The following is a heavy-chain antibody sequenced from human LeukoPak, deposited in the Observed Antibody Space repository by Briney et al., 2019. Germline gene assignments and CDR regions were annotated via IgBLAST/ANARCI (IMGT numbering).Heavy chain of an antibody. CDR1: GYTFTGYY. Sequence: GASVKVSCKASGYTFTGYYMHWVRQAPGQGLEWMGWINPNSGGTNYAQKFQGRVTMTRDTSISTAYMELSRLRSDDTAVYYCARMEWSLERSGWYGDDYNWFDPWGQGTLVTVSS. D-gene: IGHD6-19*01. J-gene: IGHJ5*02. CDR2: INPNSGGT. CDR3: ARMEWSLERSGWYGDDYNWFDP. V-gene: IGHV1-2*02.